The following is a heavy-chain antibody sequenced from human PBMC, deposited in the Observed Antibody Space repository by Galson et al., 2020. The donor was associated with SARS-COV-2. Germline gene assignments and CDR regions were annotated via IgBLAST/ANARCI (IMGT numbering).Heavy chain of an antibody. CDR3: AISDGSGSFHYYYYGMDV. D-gene: IGHD3-10*01. V-gene: IGHV1-18*04. Sequence: ASVKVSCKASGHRFTSYGISWVRQAPGQGLEWMGWISADNGNRKYGQKFQDRATMTTDTSTRTAYMELRSLRSDDTAVYYCAISDGSGSFHYYYYGMDVWGQGTTVTVSS. J-gene: IGHJ6*02. CDR1: GHRFTSYG. CDR2: ISADNGNR.